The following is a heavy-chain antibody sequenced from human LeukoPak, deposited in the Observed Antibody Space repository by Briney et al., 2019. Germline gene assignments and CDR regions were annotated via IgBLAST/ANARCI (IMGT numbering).Heavy chain of an antibody. J-gene: IGHJ3*02. D-gene: IGHD3-22*01. V-gene: IGHV5-51*01. Sequence: PGESLQISCKGSGYSFTSYWIGWVRQMPGKGLEWMGIIYPGDSDTRYSPSFQGQVTISADKSISTAYLQWSSLKASDTAMYYCARATHYYDSSGYYSYGDAFDIWGQGTMVTVSS. CDR2: IYPGDSDT. CDR1: GYSFTSYW. CDR3: ARATHYYDSSGYYSYGDAFDI.